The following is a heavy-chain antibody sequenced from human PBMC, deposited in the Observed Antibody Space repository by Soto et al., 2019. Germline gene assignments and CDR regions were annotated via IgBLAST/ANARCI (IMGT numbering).Heavy chain of an antibody. Sequence: QIQLVQSGGEVKKPGASVKVSCKASGYKFITYGITWVRQAPGQGLEWMGGISTYSGNTDYAQSRQDRVTMTTDTSTSTVYMELGSLRSDDTAVYYCARGLGTNGLDVWGQGTAVTVSS. CDR3: ARGLGTNGLDV. CDR2: ISTYSGNT. CDR1: GYKFITYG. V-gene: IGHV1-18*04. D-gene: IGHD3-16*01. J-gene: IGHJ6*02.